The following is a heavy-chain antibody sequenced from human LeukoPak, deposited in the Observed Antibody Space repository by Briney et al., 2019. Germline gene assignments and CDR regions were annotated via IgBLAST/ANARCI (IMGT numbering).Heavy chain of an antibody. D-gene: IGHD1-26*01. V-gene: IGHV3-74*01. CDR3: ARDLWGAGDC. CDR2: IRSDGTST. J-gene: IGHJ4*02. Sequence: PGGSLRLSCAASGFTFSNYWMHWVRQGPGKGLVWVSRIRSDGTSTIYADSVKGRLTISRDNAKNTLYLQMNSLTAEDTAVYYCARDLWGAGDCWGRGTLVTVSS. CDR1: GFTFSNYW.